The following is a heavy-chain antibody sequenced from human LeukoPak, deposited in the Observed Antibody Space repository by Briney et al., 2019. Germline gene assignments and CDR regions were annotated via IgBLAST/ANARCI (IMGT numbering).Heavy chain of an antibody. CDR3: ARRLAVAGEFDY. CDR2: IYHSGST. D-gene: IGHD6-19*01. Sequence: SETLSLTCAVYGGSFSGYYWSWIRQSPGKGLEWIGHIYHSGSTNYNPSLKSRVIMSVDRSKNQFSLKLSSVTAADTALYYCARRLAVAGEFDYWGQGTLVTVSS. J-gene: IGHJ4*02. CDR1: GGSFSGYY. V-gene: IGHV4-59*01.